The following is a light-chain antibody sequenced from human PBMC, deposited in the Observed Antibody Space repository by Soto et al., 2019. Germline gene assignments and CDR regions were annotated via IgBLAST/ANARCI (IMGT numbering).Light chain of an antibody. Sequence: QSGPIQPASVSASPGQSITISCTGTSSDVGLFNLVSWYQHYPDKAPKLILYEVNKWPSGISHRFSGSKSGNTASLTISGLQADDEADYYCCSYAGSRTWVFGGGTKLTVL. V-gene: IGLV2-23*02. CDR3: CSYAGSRTWV. J-gene: IGLJ3*02. CDR1: SSDVGLFNL. CDR2: EVN.